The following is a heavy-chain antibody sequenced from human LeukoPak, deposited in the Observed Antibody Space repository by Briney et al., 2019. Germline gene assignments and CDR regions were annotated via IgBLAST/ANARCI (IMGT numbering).Heavy chain of an antibody. Sequence: SETLSLTCTVSGGSISSYYWSWIRQPPGKGLEWIGEINHSGSTNYNPSLKSRVTISVDTSKNQFSLKLSSVTAADTAVYYCAGGLDRSADSWGQGTLVTVSS. CDR1: GGSISSYY. CDR3: AGGLDRSADS. J-gene: IGHJ4*02. V-gene: IGHV4-34*01. CDR2: INHSGST.